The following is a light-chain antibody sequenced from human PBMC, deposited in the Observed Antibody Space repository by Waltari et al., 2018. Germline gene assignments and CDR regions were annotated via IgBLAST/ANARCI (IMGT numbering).Light chain of an antibody. CDR2: YDS. V-gene: IGLV3-21*04. CDR3: QVWDANTDPGV. J-gene: IGLJ1*01. CDR1: NIESKR. Sequence: SYVLTQPPSVSVAPGKTASLTCWGNNIESKRVHWYQQKPGQAPILVLSYDSDRPSGSTERFSGANSGNTATLTISRVEAGDEADYYCQVWDANTDPGVFGTGTEVTVL.